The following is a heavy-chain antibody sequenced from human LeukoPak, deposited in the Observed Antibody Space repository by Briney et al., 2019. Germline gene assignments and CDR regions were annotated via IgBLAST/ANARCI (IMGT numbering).Heavy chain of an antibody. V-gene: IGHV4-61*02. CDR2: IYTSGST. CDR3: ARRFAKGLWFGENY. J-gene: IGHJ4*02. CDR1: GGSISSSNTYY. D-gene: IGHD3-10*01. Sequence: SETLSLTCTVSGGSISSSNTYYWSWIRQPAGKGLEWIGRIYTSGSTNYNPSLKSRVTISVDTSKNQFSLKLRSVTAADTAVYYCARRFAKGLWFGENYWGQGTLVTVSS.